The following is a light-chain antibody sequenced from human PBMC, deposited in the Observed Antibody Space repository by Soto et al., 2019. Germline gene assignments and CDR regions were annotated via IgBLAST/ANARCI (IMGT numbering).Light chain of an antibody. CDR3: QQLNSYPIT. CDR1: QGINNY. CDR2: AAS. V-gene: IGKV1-9*01. Sequence: DIQLTQSPSFLSASVGDRVTITCRASQGINNYLGWYQQKPGKAPKLLIYAASTLQSGVPSRFSGSGSGTEFTITIRSLQPEDFATYYCQQLNSYPITFGPGTQVDI. J-gene: IGKJ3*01.